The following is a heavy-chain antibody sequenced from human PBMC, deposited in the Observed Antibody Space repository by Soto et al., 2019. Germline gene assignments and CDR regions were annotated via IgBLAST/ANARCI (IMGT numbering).Heavy chain of an antibody. D-gene: IGHD6-19*01. CDR3: AKGIYGSGWPY. Sequence: EVQLLETGGGLVQPGGSLRLSCAASGFTFNDYGMNWVRQAPGKGLEWVSGTTGGGDTTYYADSVKGRFIISRDNSKSILYLQMNSLRGEDTGTYYCAKGIYGSGWPYWGQGTLVTVSS. CDR1: GFTFNDYG. V-gene: IGHV3-23*01. CDR2: TTGGGDTT. J-gene: IGHJ4*02.